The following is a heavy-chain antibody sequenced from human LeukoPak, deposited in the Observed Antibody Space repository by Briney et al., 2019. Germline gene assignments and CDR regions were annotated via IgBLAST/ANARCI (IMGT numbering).Heavy chain of an antibody. CDR1: GFSFNNYA. J-gene: IGHJ4*02. Sequence: GGSLRLSCAASGFSFNNYAMVWVRQTPGKWLEWVSVIGGAGGDIHYADSVKDRFSISRDNSKNTLYLQMNSLRAEDTAVYYCAKYAPPTTALTRFFDDWGQGTLVTVSS. D-gene: IGHD4-17*01. CDR3: AKYAPPTTALTRFFDD. CDR2: IGGAGGDI. V-gene: IGHV3-23*01.